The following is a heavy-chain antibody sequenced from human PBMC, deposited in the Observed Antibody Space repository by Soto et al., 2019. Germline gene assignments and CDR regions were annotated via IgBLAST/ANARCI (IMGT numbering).Heavy chain of an antibody. D-gene: IGHD3-22*01. J-gene: IGHJ4*02. CDR2: ISAYNGNT. Sequence: ASVKVSCKASGYTFTSYVISWVRQAPGQGLEWMGWISAYNGNTNYAQKLQGRVTMTTDTSTSTAYMELRGLRSDDTAVYYCARRLTTNYYDSSGPNDYWGQGTLVTVSS. V-gene: IGHV1-18*01. CDR3: ARRLTTNYYDSSGPNDY. CDR1: GYTFTSYV.